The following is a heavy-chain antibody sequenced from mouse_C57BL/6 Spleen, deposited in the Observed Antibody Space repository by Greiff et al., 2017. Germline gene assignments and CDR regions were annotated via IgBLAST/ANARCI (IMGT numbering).Heavy chain of an antibody. CDR2: IYPGDGDT. CDR3: ARPHLYYFDY. CDR1: GYAFSSSW. V-gene: IGHV1-82*01. J-gene: IGHJ2*01. Sequence: QVHVKQSGPELVKPGASVKISCKASGYAFSSSWMNWVKQRPGKGLEWIGRIYPGDGDTNYNGKFKGKATLTADKSSSTAYMQLSSLTSEDSAVYFCARPHLYYFDYWGQGTTLTVSS.